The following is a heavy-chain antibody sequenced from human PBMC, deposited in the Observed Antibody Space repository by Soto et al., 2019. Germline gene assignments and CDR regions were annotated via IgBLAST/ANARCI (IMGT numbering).Heavy chain of an antibody. CDR2: ISYDGSNK. CDR3: AKGERHYDILTGYFYYYYGMAV. CDR1: GFTFSSYG. Sequence: GGSLRLSCAASGFTFSSYGMHWVRQAPGKGLEWVAVISYDGSNKYYADSVKGRFTISRDNSKNTLYLQMNSLRAEDTAVYYCAKGERHYDILTGYFYYYYGMAVWGQGTTVTVSS. J-gene: IGHJ6*02. D-gene: IGHD3-9*01. V-gene: IGHV3-30*18.